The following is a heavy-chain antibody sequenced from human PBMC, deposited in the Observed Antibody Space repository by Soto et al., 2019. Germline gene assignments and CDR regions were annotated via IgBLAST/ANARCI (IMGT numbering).Heavy chain of an antibody. D-gene: IGHD3-10*01. Sequence: SQTLSLTCAISGDSVSSSSSAWNWIRQSPSRGLEWLGRTYYRSTWIHDYAVSVKSRIIINPDTSQNQFSLQLNSVTPDDTAVYYCARGLRPHFDYWGRGTLVTVSS. J-gene: IGHJ4*02. CDR3: ARGLRPHFDY. CDR2: TYYRSTWIH. CDR1: GDSVSSSSSA. V-gene: IGHV6-1*01.